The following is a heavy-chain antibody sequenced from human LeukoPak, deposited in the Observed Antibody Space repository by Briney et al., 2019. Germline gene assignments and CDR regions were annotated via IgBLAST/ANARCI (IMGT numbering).Heavy chain of an antibody. D-gene: IGHD1-7*01. CDR1: GFTFSSYA. CDR2: ISYDGSNK. Sequence: PRRSLRLSCAASGFTFSSYAMHWVRQAPGKGLEWVAVISYDGSNKYYADSVKGRFTISRDNSKNTLYLQMNSLRAEDTAVYYCARDLQYNCNYTFDYWGQGTLVTVSS. J-gene: IGHJ4*02. CDR3: ARDLQYNCNYTFDY. V-gene: IGHV3-30*01.